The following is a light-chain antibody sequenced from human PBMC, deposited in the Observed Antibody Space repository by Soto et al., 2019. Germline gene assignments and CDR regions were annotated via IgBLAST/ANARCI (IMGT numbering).Light chain of an antibody. J-gene: IGLJ2*01. CDR1: SSNIGAGYD. CDR3: QSYDSSLSAPV. V-gene: IGLV1-40*01. CDR2: GNS. Sequence: QSVLTQPPSVSGAPGQRVTISCIGSSSNIGAGYDVHWYQQLPGTAPKLLIYGNSNRPSGVPDRFSGSKSGTSASLAITGLQAEDEADYYCQSYDSSLSAPVFGGGTKLTVL.